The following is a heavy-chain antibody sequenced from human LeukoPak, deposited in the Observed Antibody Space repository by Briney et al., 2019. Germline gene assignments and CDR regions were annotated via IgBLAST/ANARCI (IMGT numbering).Heavy chain of an antibody. V-gene: IGHV4-34*01. CDR2: INHSGST. D-gene: IGHD6-13*01. J-gene: IGHJ6*02. Sequence: PSETLSLTCAVYGGSFSDYYWSWIRQPPGKGLEWIGEINHSGSTNYNPSLKSRVTISVDTSKNQFSLKLSSVTAADTAVYYCARAPLADYYYYYGMDVWGQGTTVTVSS. CDR1: GGSFSDYY. CDR3: ARAPLADYYYYYGMDV.